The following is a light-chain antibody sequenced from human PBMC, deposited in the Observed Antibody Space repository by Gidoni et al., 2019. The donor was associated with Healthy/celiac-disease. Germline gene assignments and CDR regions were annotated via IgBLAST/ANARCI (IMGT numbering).Light chain of an antibody. CDR2: WAS. CDR3: QQYYSTPWT. CDR1: QSVLYTSNNKNY. V-gene: IGKV4-1*01. J-gene: IGKJ1*01. Sequence: IVMTQSPDALPVSLGVSATINCKSSQSVLYTSNNKNYLAWYQHKPGQPPKLLIYWASTREPGVPDRFSGSGSGTDFTLTISSLQAEDVAVYYCQQYYSTPWTFGQGTKVEIK.